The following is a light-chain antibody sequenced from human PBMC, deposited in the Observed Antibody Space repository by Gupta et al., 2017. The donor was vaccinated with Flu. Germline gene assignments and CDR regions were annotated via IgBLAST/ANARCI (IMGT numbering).Light chain of an antibody. CDR1: TSNIGSHY. CDR2: RNN. Sequence: QSVLTQSPSASGTPGQSVTISCSGGTSNIGSHYVHWYQQHPGMAPQLLVYRNNQRLSTVPDRFTASKSGTSASLAIRGLRSEDEADYYCATWDDSLGGPGFGGGTKLAVL. CDR3: ATWDDSLGGPG. J-gene: IGLJ3*02. V-gene: IGLV1-47*01.